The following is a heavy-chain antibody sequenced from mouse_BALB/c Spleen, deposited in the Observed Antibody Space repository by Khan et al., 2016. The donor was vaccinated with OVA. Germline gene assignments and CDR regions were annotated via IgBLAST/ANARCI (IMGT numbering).Heavy chain of an antibody. CDR2: IWGDGNT. J-gene: IGHJ4*01. CDR1: GFSLTSYG. V-gene: IGHV2-3*01. Sequence: QVQLKQSGPGLVAPSQSLSITCTVSGFSLTSYGVNWVRQPPGKGLEWLGVIWGDGNTNYHSALISRLSISKDDSKSQVYLKLNSLQTDDTATYYCVKQNHGTLYAVDYWGQGTSVTVSS. D-gene: IGHD2-1*01. CDR3: VKQNHGTLYAVDY.